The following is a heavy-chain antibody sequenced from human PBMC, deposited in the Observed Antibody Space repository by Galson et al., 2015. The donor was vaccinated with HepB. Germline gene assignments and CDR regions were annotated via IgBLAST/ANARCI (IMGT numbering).Heavy chain of an antibody. J-gene: IGHJ5*02. Sequence: SLRLSCAASGFTFSDYYMSWIRQAPGKGLEWVSYISSSGSTIYYADSVKGRFTISRDNAKNSLYLQMNGLRAEDTAVYYCARASESSSWYDWFDPWGQGTLVTVSS. CDR1: GFTFSDYY. CDR3: ARASESSSWYDWFDP. CDR2: ISSSGSTI. D-gene: IGHD6-13*01. V-gene: IGHV3-11*01.